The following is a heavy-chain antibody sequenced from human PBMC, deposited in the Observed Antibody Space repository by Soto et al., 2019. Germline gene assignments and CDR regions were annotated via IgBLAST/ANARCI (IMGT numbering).Heavy chain of an antibody. CDR2: IYYSGST. J-gene: IGHJ4*02. Sequence: SEALSLTCTVSGGSISSYCWIWIRQPPGKGLEWIGYIYYSGSTNYNPSLKSRVTISVDTSKNQFSLKLSSVTAADTAVYYCARDLGGYSYDYTYWGQGTLVTVS. D-gene: IGHD5-18*01. CDR1: GGSISSYC. V-gene: IGHV4-59*01. CDR3: ARDLGGYSYDYTY.